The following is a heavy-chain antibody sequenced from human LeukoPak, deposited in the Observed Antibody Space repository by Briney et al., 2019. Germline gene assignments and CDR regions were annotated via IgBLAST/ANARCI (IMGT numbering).Heavy chain of an antibody. CDR1: GFTFSSYA. D-gene: IGHD2-8*02. V-gene: IGHV3-23*01. CDR3: ARFRSYWYYMDV. Sequence: GGSLRLCCAASGFTFSSYAMSWVRQAPGKGLEWVSAISGSGGTAYYADSVKGRFTISRDNAKNSLYLQMNSLRAEDTAVYYCARFRSYWYYMDVWGKGTTVTVSS. CDR2: ISGSGGTA. J-gene: IGHJ6*03.